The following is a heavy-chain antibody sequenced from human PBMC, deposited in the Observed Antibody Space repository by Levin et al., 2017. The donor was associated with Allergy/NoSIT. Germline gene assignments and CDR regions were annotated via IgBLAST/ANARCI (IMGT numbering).Heavy chain of an antibody. Sequence: PSASVKVSCKASGYTFTNYDISWVRQAPGQGLEWMGWISTKSGNTNYAHNIRDRVTVTTDTSTSTAYMELRSLRSDDTAVYYCVRGGYIYGYDYWGQGTLVAVSS. CDR1: GYTFTNYD. CDR3: VRGGYIYGYDY. CDR2: ISTKSGNT. V-gene: IGHV1-18*01. J-gene: IGHJ4*02. D-gene: IGHD5-12*01.